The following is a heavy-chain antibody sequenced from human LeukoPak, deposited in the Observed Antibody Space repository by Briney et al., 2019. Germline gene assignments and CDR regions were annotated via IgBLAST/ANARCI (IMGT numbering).Heavy chain of an antibody. Sequence: PGGSLRLSCAASGFTFSSYSMDWVRQAPGKGLEWVSSISSSSSYIYYADSVKGRFTISRDNAKNSLYLQMNCLRAEDTAVYYCARDGYSSGWNHDWGQGTLVTVSS. CDR3: ARDGYSSGWNHD. CDR2: ISSSSSYI. D-gene: IGHD6-19*01. V-gene: IGHV3-21*01. CDR1: GFTFSSYS. J-gene: IGHJ4*02.